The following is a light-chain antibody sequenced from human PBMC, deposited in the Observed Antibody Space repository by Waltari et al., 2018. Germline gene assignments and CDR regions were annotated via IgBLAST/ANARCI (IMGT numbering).Light chain of an antibody. V-gene: IGKV2-24*01. Sequence: DIVMTQTPLSSPVTLGQPAPISCRSSQSLFHSDGNTYLSWYPQRPGQAPWLLIYKISNRFYGVPEIFSGSGERTEITLKISRVEAEEVGVYFGVQATQFPLTLGGGTKLESK. CDR1: QSLFHSDGNTY. CDR3: VQATQFPLT. J-gene: IGKJ4*01. CDR2: KIS.